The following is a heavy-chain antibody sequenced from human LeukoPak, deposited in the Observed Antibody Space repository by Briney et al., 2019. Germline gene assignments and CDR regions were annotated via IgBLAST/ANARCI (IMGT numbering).Heavy chain of an antibody. Sequence: GGSLRLSCAASGFTFSSYWMSWVRQAPGKGLEWVANIKQDGSEKYYVDSVKGRFTISRDNAKNSLYLQMNSLRAEDTAVYYCARDRGSRYYYMDVWGKGTTVTVSS. D-gene: IGHD3-10*01. J-gene: IGHJ6*03. CDR3: ARDRGSRYYYMDV. V-gene: IGHV3-7*01. CDR1: GFTFSSYW. CDR2: IKQDGSEK.